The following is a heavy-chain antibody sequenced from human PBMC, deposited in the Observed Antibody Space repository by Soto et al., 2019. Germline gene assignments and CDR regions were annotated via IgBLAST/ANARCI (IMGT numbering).Heavy chain of an antibody. CDR2: IRSGGNT. CDR3: VRENYYYGMDV. J-gene: IGHJ6*02. Sequence: GGSLRLSCAASGFTVSTDWMYWVRQAPGKGLEWVSVIRSGGNTYYAGSVEGRFTISRDNSKNTVYLQMNSLRAEDTAVYYCVRENYYYGMDVWGQGTTVTVSS. CDR1: GFTVSTDW. V-gene: IGHV3-66*01.